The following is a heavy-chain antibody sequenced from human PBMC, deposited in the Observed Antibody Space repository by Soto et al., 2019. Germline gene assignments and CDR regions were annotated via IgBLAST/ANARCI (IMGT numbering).Heavy chain of an antibody. Sequence: SETLSLTCTVSGGSISSYYWSWIRQPPGKGLEWIGYIYYSGSTNYNPSLKSRVTISVDTSKNQFSLKLSSVTAADTAVYYCARGTIVVVPAATPPRFDYWGQGTLVTVSS. J-gene: IGHJ4*02. CDR3: ARGTIVVVPAATPPRFDY. CDR2: IYYSGST. CDR1: GGSISSYY. D-gene: IGHD2-2*01. V-gene: IGHV4-59*01.